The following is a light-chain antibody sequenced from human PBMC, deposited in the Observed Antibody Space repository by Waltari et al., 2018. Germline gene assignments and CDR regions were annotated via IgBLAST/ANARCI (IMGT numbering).Light chain of an antibody. CDR3: QQYYTYSPFT. Sequence: DIQMTQSPSTLSASVGDRVTITCRASQNISRWMAWYQHKPGKAPKLLIYKASSLEGGVPSRVGGSGSGTEFTLTISSLQPDDFATYFCQQYYTYSPFTFGQGTRLEIK. J-gene: IGKJ5*01. CDR2: KAS. V-gene: IGKV1-5*03. CDR1: QNISRW.